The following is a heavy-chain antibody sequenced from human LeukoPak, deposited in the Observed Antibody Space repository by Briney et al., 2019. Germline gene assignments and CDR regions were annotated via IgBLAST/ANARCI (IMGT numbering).Heavy chain of an antibody. V-gene: IGHV4-34*01. J-gene: IGHJ5*02. D-gene: IGHD3-22*01. CDR3: ARGPRRAYYYDSSGYNNWFDP. CDR1: GGSFSGYY. CDR2: INHSGST. Sequence: PSETLSLTCAVYGGSFSGYYWSWIRQPPGKGLEWIGEINHSGSTNYNPSPKSRVTISVDTSKNQFSLKLSSVTAADTAVYYCARGPRRAYYYDSSGYNNWFDPWGQGTLVTVSS.